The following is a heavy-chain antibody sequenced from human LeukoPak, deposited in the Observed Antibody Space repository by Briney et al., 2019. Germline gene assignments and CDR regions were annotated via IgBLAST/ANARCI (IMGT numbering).Heavy chain of an antibody. CDR1: GFTFSSYG. CDR3: ARRYSSARNFDS. Sequence: PGGSLRLSCAASGFTFSSYGMHWVRQAPGKGLEWVALIWYDGSNKYYADSVKGRFTISRDNSKNTLYLQMNSLRAEDTALYYCARRYSSARNFDSWGQGTLVTVSS. J-gene: IGHJ4*02. CDR2: IWYDGSNK. V-gene: IGHV3-33*01. D-gene: IGHD6-19*01.